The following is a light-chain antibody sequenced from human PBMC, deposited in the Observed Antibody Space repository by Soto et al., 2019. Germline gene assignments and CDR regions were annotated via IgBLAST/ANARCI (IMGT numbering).Light chain of an antibody. CDR2: DVS. Sequence: QSALTQPASVSGSPEQSITISCAGTSSDVGAYNYVSWYQQHPGKAPKFMIYDVSNRPSGVSNRFSGSKSGNTASLTISGLQAEDEADYYCSSYTNSRAYVFGTGTKVTVL. CDR1: SSDVGAYNY. CDR3: SSYTNSRAYV. J-gene: IGLJ1*01. V-gene: IGLV2-14*03.